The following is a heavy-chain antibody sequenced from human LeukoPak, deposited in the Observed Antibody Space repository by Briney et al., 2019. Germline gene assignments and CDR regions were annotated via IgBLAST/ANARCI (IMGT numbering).Heavy chain of an antibody. J-gene: IGHJ3*02. Sequence: SETLSLTCTVSGVSISSYYWSWIRQPAGKGLEWIGRIYTSGSTNYNPSLKSRVTMSVDTSKNQFSLKLSSVTAADTAVYYCANFRDGYNSLFGAFDIWGQGTMVTVSS. CDR1: GVSISSYY. CDR3: ANFRDGYNSLFGAFDI. CDR2: IYTSGST. D-gene: IGHD5-24*01. V-gene: IGHV4-4*07.